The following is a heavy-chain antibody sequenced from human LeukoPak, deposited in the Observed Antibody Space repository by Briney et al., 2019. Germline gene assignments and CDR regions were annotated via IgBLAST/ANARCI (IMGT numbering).Heavy chain of an antibody. CDR1: GFTFSSYA. V-gene: IGHV3-23*01. CDR2: ISGSGGST. Sequence: GGPLRLSCAAPGFTFSSYAMSWARQAPGKGLEWVSAISGSGGSTYYADSVKGRFTTPRDNSKNTLYLQLISLRAEDTAVYYCAKDATIFGVVIPNYFDYWGQGTLVTVSS. J-gene: IGHJ4*02. D-gene: IGHD3-3*01. CDR3: AKDATIFGVVIPNYFDY.